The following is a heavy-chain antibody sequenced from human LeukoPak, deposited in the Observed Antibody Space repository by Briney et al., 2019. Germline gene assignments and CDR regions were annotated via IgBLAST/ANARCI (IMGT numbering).Heavy chain of an antibody. V-gene: IGHV3-74*01. D-gene: IGHD2-15*01. CDR1: GFTLSSYW. CDR2: IESDGSST. J-gene: IGHJ4*02. Sequence: GGSLRLSCAASGFTLSSYWMHWVPKAPGKGLVWVSRIESDGSSTSYADSVKGRFTISRDNAKNTLYLQMNSLRAEDTAVYYCAGYCSGGCYSSYSIDHWGPGTLVTVSS. CDR3: AGYCSGGCYSSYSIDH.